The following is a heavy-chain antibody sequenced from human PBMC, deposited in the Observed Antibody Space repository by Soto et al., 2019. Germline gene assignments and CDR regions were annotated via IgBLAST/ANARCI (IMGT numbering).Heavy chain of an antibody. CDR2: ISTSGSSI. D-gene: IGHD3-22*01. CDR1: GFTFSSYE. Sequence: LRLSCVASGFTFSSYEMNWVRQAPGKGLEWVSDISTSGSSISYADSVKGRFTISRDNAKNSLYLQMNSLRAEDSGVYYCARDAYDSSGYYRQYYWGQGALVTVSS. CDR3: ARDAYDSSGYYRQYY. J-gene: IGHJ4*02. V-gene: IGHV3-48*03.